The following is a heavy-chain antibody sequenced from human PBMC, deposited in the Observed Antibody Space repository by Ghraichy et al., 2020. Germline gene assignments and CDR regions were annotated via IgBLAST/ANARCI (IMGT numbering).Heavy chain of an antibody. Sequence: GGSLRLSCAASGFTFSSYWMSWVRQAPGKGLEWVANIKQDGSEKYYVDSVKGRFTISRDNAKNSLYLQMNSLRAEDTAVYYCARDFQGTVTTGAQEYGYWGQGTLVTVSS. CDR2: IKQDGSEK. CDR1: GFTFSSYW. V-gene: IGHV3-7*01. CDR3: ARDFQGTVTTGAQEYGY. J-gene: IGHJ4*02. D-gene: IGHD4-17*01.